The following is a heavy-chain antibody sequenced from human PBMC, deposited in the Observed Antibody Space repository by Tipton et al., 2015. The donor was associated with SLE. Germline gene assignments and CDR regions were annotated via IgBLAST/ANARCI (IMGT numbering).Heavy chain of an antibody. D-gene: IGHD5-12*01. J-gene: IGHJ4*02. CDR3: ARGDSGYIY. CDR1: GGSFSGYY. CDR2: INHSGST. Sequence: TLSLTCAVYGGSFSGYYWSWIRQPPGKGLEWIGEINHSGSTNYNPSLKSRVTISVDTSKNHFSLKLSSVTAADTAVYYCARGDSGYIYWGQGTLVTVSS. V-gene: IGHV4-34*01.